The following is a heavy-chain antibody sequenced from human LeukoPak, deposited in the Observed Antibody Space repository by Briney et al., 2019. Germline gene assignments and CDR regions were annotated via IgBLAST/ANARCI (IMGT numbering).Heavy chain of an antibody. D-gene: IGHD6-19*01. J-gene: IGHJ3*02. CDR3: ARAHHSGWCHAFDI. Sequence: GGSLRLSCAASGFTFSSYSMNWVRQAPGKGLEWVSSISSSSSYIYYADSVKGRFTISRDNAKNSLYLQMNSLRAEDTAVYYCARAHHSGWCHAFDISGQGTMVTVSS. V-gene: IGHV3-21*01. CDR2: ISSSSSYI. CDR1: GFTFSSYS.